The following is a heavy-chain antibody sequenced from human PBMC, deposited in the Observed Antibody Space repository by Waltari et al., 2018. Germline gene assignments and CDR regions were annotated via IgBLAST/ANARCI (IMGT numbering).Heavy chain of an antibody. CDR1: GSTFSGYW. CDR2: IKQDGSEK. Sequence: EVQMVESGGGLVQPGGSLRLSCAASGSTFSGYWMSWVRQAPGKGLEWVANIKQDGSEKYYVDSVKGRFTISRDNAKNSLYLQMNSLRAEDTAVYYCASEPLSSGWYGYWGQGTLVTVSS. D-gene: IGHD6-19*01. J-gene: IGHJ4*02. V-gene: IGHV3-7*01. CDR3: ASEPLSSGWYGY.